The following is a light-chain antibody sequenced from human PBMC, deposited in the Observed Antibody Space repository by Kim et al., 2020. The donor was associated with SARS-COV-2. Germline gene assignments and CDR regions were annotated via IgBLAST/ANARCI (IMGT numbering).Light chain of an antibody. CDR3: QQYSNSWT. CDR2: KAS. Sequence: DIQMTQSPSTLSASVGDRITITCRASQSISTWLAWYQQKPGKAPKLLIYKASSLESGVPSRFSGSGSGTEFTLTISSLQPDDFAIYYCQQYSNSWTFGQGTKLEI. CDR1: QSISTW. V-gene: IGKV1-5*03. J-gene: IGKJ1*01.